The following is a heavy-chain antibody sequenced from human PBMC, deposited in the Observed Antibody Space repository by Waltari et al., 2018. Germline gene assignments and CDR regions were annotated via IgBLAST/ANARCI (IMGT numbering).Heavy chain of an antibody. CDR1: GFTFSSYW. D-gene: IGHD1-20*01. CDR2: ISSDGSST. Sequence: EVQLVESGGGLVQPGGSLRLSCAASGFTFSSYWMYWVRQAPGKGLEWVSRISSDGSSTSYADSVKGRFTISRENAKNSLYLRMNSLRAEDTAVYHCTTDLYNRWVYWGQGVLVTVSS. CDR3: TTDLYNRWVY. V-gene: IGHV3-74*01. J-gene: IGHJ4*02.